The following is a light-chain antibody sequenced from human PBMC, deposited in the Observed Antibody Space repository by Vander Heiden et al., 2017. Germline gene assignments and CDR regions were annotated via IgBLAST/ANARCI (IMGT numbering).Light chain of an antibody. CDR3: QQYNNWPLT. CDR2: GAS. V-gene: IGKV3-15*01. Sequence: EIVMTQSPATLSVSPGERATLSCRASQRVSSNLAWYQQKPGQAPRLLIYGASTRATGIPARFSGSGSGTDFTLTISSLQSEDFAIYYCQQYNNWPLTFGGGTKVEIK. CDR1: QRVSSN. J-gene: IGKJ4*01.